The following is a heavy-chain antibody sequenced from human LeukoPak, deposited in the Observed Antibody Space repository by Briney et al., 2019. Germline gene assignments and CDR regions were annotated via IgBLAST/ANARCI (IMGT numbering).Heavy chain of an antibody. CDR3: AKDRDPYDYGSGSYYNGVFDY. CDR1: GFTFSNYG. CDR2: IRYDGNIQ. J-gene: IGHJ4*02. Sequence: GGSLRLSCAASGFTFSNYGMHWVRQAPGKGLEWLTFIRYDGNIQYYADSVKGRFTISRDNSKKTLYLQMNSLRAEDTAVYYCAKDRDPYDYGSGSYYNGVFDYWGQGTLVTVSS. D-gene: IGHD3-10*01. V-gene: IGHV3-30*02.